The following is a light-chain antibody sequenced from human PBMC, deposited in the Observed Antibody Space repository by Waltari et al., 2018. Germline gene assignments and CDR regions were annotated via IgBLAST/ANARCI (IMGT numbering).Light chain of an antibody. J-gene: IGLJ2*01. CDR3: QSYDRSLSVV. CDR2: GNN. Sequence: QSAPTQPPSVSGAPGQRNPISCTGGGSNIGAGSEVHWYQQFPGTAPKLLLNGNNNRPSGVPDRFFGSKTGTSASLAITGLQAEDEADYYCQSYDRSLSVVFGGGTKLTVL. CDR1: GSNIGAGSE. V-gene: IGLV1-40*01.